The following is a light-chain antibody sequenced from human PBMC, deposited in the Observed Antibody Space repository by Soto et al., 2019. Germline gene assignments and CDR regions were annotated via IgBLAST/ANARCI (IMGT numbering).Light chain of an antibody. Sequence: QSALTQPASVSGSPGQSITISCTGTSSDVGGYNYVSWYQQHPGKAPKLMIYEVSNRPSGVSNRFSGSKSGNTASLTISGLQAEDEADYYCSSYTSSSTRVFGGGTKLTDL. V-gene: IGLV2-14*01. J-gene: IGLJ3*02. CDR2: EVS. CDR1: SSDVGGYNY. CDR3: SSYTSSSTRV.